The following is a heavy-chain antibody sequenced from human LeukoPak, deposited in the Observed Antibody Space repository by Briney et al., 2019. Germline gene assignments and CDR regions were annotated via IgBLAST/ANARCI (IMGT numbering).Heavy chain of an antibody. D-gene: IGHD6-13*01. J-gene: IGHJ4*02. CDR3: ARAAGGSRWYKLPYD. V-gene: IGHV1-46*01. CDR2: INPSGGST. Sequence: ASVKVSCKASGYTFTSYYMHWVRQAPGQGLEWMGIINPSGGSTSYAQKFQGRVTMTRDTSTSTVYMELSSLRSEDTAVYYCARAAGGSRWYKLPYDWGQGTLVTVSS. CDR1: GYTFTSYY.